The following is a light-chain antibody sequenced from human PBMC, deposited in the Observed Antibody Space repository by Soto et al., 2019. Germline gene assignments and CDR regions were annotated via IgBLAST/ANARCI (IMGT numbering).Light chain of an antibody. V-gene: IGKV3-20*01. Sequence: DIVLTQSPGTLSLSPGKRATLSCRASQSVSSSYLAWYQQKPGQAPRLLIYGASSRATGIPDRFSGSGSGTDFTLTISRLEPEDFAMYYCQQYGSSPETFGQGTKVEIK. CDR1: QSVSSSY. CDR2: GAS. J-gene: IGKJ1*01. CDR3: QQYGSSPET.